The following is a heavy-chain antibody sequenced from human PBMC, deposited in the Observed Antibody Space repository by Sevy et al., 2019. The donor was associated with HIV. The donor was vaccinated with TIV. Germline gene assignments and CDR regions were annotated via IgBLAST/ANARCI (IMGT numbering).Heavy chain of an antibody. J-gene: IGHJ4*02. CDR1: GFSFIHEN. CDR2: ISTSGSTI. Sequence: GGSLRLSCVASGFSFIHENMNWVRQAPGKGLEWLSYISTSGSTIYQADSVKGRFTISRDNAKNSLFLQMNSLRVEDTAIYYCVRDWDDKFSYGDSAPAVDCWGQGTLVTVSS. CDR3: VRDWDDKFSYGDSAPAVDC. D-gene: IGHD2-21*02. V-gene: IGHV3-48*04.